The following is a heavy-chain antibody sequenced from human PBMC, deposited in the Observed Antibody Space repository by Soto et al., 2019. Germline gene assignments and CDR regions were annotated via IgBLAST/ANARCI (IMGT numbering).Heavy chain of an antibody. CDR3: ARDMYSSDYFVKWFEP. Sequence: GGSLRLSCAASGCTFSSYAMSWVRQAPGKGLEWVSAISGSGGSTYYADSVKGRFTVSRDNSNHSLDLQLNSLRGEDTAMYYCARDMYSSDYFVKWFEPWGQGTLVTVSS. D-gene: IGHD6-19*01. J-gene: IGHJ5*02. CDR1: GCTFSSYA. CDR2: ISGSGGST. V-gene: IGHV3-23*01.